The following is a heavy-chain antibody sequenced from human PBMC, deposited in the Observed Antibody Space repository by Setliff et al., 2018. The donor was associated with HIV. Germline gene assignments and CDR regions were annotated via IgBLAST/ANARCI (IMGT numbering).Heavy chain of an antibody. J-gene: IGHJ6*03. D-gene: IGHD4-17*01. CDR2: ISSGSSYI. Sequence: GSLRLSCAASGFTFSNAWMSWVRQAPGKGLEWVSSISSGSSYIYYAESVKGRFTISRDNSKNTLNLQMSGLSAEDTAVYYCARGPTTVTNYYYYYMDVWGKGTTVTVSS. V-gene: IGHV3-21*01. CDR3: ARGPTTVTNYYYYYMDV. CDR1: GFTFSNAW.